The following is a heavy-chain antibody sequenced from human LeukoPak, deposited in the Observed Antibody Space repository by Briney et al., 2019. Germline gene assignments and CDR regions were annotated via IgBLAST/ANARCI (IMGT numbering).Heavy chain of an antibody. CDR2: ISSSGSTI. CDR3: AELGITMIGGV. J-gene: IGHJ6*04. V-gene: IGHV3-48*03. D-gene: IGHD3-10*02. CDR1: GFSFTTYG. Sequence: PGGSLRLSCAASGFSFTTYGMSWVRQAPGKGLEWVSYISSSGSTIYYADSVKGRFTISRDNAKNSLYLQMNSLRAEDTAVYYCAELGITMIGGVWGKGTTVTISS.